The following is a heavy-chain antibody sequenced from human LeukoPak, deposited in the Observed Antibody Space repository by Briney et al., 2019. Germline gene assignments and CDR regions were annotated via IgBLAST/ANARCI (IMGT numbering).Heavy chain of an antibody. J-gene: IGHJ4*02. CDR3: ARDMYGDYGPLIDY. Sequence: GGFLRLSCAASGFTFSSYSMNWVRQAPGKGLEWVSSISSSSSYIYYADSAKGRFAISRDNAKNSLYLQMNSLRAEDTAVYYCARDMYGDYGPLIDYWGQGTLVTVSS. V-gene: IGHV3-21*01. CDR2: ISSSSSYI. CDR1: GFTFSSYS. D-gene: IGHD4-17*01.